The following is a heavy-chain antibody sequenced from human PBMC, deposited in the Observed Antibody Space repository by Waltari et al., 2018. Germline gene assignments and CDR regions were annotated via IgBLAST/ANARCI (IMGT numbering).Heavy chain of an antibody. Sequence: QVQLQQWGAGLLKPSETLSLTCAVYGGSFSAYYWSWIRQPPGKGLEWIGEINHSGSTNYNSSLKSRVTISVDTSKNHFSLKLSSVTAADTAVYYCARGRTPYNDFWSGYGYWGQGTLVTVSS. CDR1: GGSFSAYY. J-gene: IGHJ4*02. D-gene: IGHD3-3*01. CDR3: ARGRTPYNDFWSGYGY. V-gene: IGHV4-34*01. CDR2: INHSGST.